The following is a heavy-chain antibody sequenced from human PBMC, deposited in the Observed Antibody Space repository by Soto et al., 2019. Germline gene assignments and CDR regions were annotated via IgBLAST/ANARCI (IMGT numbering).Heavy chain of an antibody. D-gene: IGHD3-10*01. CDR1: GFTLTTYA. CDR2: MNRAGTST. Sequence: VQVLESGGGLVQPGGSLRLSCAASGFTLTTYAMTWVRQPPGKGLEWVSSMNRAGTSTSHADSAKGRLTTSRANSKNTMYLEMNSLRAEDTAVYYCARGGADHYFYGMDVWGQGTTVIVSS. CDR3: ARGGADHYFYGMDV. J-gene: IGHJ6*02. V-gene: IGHV3-23*01.